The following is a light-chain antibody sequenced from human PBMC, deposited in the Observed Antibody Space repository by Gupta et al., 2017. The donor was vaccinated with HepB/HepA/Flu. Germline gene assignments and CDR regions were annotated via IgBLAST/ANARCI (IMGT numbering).Light chain of an antibody. J-gene: IGKJ4*01. V-gene: IGKV3-15*01. Sequence: EIVMTQSPATLSVSPGERATLSCRASQNFGSNLAWYQQKPGQAPRLLIYGASTRATGIPARFTGSASGTKLTTTISSLQSEDIAVYYCLQYNNRSYHFGGGTKVEIK. CDR1: QNFGSN. CDR3: LQYNNRSYH. CDR2: GAS.